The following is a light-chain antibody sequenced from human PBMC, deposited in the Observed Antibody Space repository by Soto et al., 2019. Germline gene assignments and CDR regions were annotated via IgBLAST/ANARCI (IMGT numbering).Light chain of an antibody. J-gene: IGLJ2*01. CDR3: ATWDDSLNVWI. Sequence: QSVLTQPPSASGPPGQRVTISCSGSTSNIGSNAVNWYQQLPGTAPKLLIYSNTQRPSGVPDRITGSKSGTSASLAISGLQSEDESTYYCATWDDSLNVWIFGGGTKLTVL. CDR1: TSNIGSNA. V-gene: IGLV1-44*01. CDR2: SNT.